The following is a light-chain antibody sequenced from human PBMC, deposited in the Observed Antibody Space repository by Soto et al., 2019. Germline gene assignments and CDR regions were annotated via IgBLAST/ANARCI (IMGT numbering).Light chain of an antibody. J-gene: IGKJ1*01. CDR1: QSIINW. Sequence: DIQMTQSPSTLSASVGDRVTITCRASQSIINWLAWYQQKPGKAPKLLIYDASSLESGVPSRFSGSGSGTEFTLTISSLQPDDFATYYCQQYNRYSRTFGQGTKVDIK. CDR3: QQYNRYSRT. CDR2: DAS. V-gene: IGKV1-5*01.